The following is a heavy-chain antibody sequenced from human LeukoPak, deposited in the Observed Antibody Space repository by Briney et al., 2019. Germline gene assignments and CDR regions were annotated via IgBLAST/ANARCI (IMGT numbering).Heavy chain of an antibody. CDR2: IRYDGSNK. V-gene: IGHV3-30*02. CDR1: GFTFSSYG. Sequence: PGGSLRLSCAASGFTFSSYGMHWVRQAPGKGPDWLAFIRYDGSNKYYADSVKGRFTISRDNSKNTLYLQMNSLGAEDTAVYYCAKPHFDYWGQGTLVTVSS. CDR3: AKPHFDY. J-gene: IGHJ4*02.